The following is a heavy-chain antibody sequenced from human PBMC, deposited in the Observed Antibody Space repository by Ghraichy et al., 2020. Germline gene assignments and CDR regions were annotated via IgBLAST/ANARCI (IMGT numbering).Heavy chain of an antibody. V-gene: IGHV4-30-4*01. CDR1: GGSIISGNYY. CDR3: ARVRGSTYGALDF. J-gene: IGHJ4*02. Sequence: LSLTCTVSGGSIISGNYYWSWIRQPPGKGLEWIGYMYNSGSTYYNSSLKSRATISVDTSKNQFSLKLTSVTAADTAVYFCARVRGSTYGALDFWGQGTPVTVSS. D-gene: IGHD4/OR15-4a*01. CDR2: MYNSGST.